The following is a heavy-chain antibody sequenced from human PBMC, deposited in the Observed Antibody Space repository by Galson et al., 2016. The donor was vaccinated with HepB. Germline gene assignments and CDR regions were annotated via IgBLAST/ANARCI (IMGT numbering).Heavy chain of an antibody. V-gene: IGHV4-59*01. CDR1: GASITAYS. CDR2: VSYSGGT. J-gene: IGHJ4*02. D-gene: IGHD3-3*01. Sequence: ETLSLPCGISGASITAYSWAWIRPPPGKSLAWLGNVSYSGGTTYNPSLKSRVTISADTYTNHLSLKLTSVTTADSAVYFCATSRARSWRGYLDNWGQGTQVTVSS. CDR3: ATSRARSWRGYLDN.